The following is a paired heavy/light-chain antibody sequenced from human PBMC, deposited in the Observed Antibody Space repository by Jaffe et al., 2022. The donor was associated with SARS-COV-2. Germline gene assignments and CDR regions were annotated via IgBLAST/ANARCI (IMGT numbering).Heavy chain of an antibody. CDR1: GFTFSSYA. CDR3: AKGSLRYFDWLLGNFDY. J-gene: IGHJ4*02. Sequence: EVQLVESGGGLVQPGGSLRLSCAASGFTFSSYAMSWVRQAPGKGLEWVSAISGSGGSTYYADSVKGRFTISRDNSKNTLYLQMNSLRAEDTAVYYCAKGSLRYFDWLLGNFDYWGQGTLVTVSS. D-gene: IGHD3-9*01. V-gene: IGHV3-23*04. CDR2: ISGSGGST.
Light chain of an antibody. J-gene: IGKJ3*01. CDR2: AAS. CDR3: QQSYSTPPT. CDR1: QSISSY. Sequence: DIQMTQSPSSLSASVGDRVTITCRASQSISSYLNWYQQKPGKAPKLLIYAASSLQSGVPSRFSGSGSGTDFTLTISSLQPEDFATYYCQQSYSTPPTFGPGTKVDIK. V-gene: IGKV1-39*01.